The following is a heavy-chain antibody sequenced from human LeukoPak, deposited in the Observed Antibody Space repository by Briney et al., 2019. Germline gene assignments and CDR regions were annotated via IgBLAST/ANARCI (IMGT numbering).Heavy chain of an antibody. J-gene: IGHJ3*02. Sequence: ASVKVSCKASGYTFTSYDINWVRQAPGQGLEWMGIINPSGGSTSYAQKFQGRVTMTRDTSTSTVYMELSSLRSEDTAVYYCAAGYCSSTSCYISRNAFDIWGQGTMVTVSS. CDR3: AAGYCSSTSCYISRNAFDI. V-gene: IGHV1-46*01. CDR1: GYTFTSYD. CDR2: INPSGGST. D-gene: IGHD2-2*02.